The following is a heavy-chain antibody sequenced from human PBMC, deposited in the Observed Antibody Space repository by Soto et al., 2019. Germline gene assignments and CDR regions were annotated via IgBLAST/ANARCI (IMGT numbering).Heavy chain of an antibody. D-gene: IGHD3-10*01. CDR2: IFHSGTT. J-gene: IGHJ5*02. CDR1: GVSISSGGYS. CDR3: ARAGGSGPLDDWFDP. Sequence: PSETLSLTCEVSGVSISSGGYSWSWIRQSPGKGLEWMGYIFHSGTTDYNPSLKSRLTISVDRSKNQFSLRLRSVTAADTALYFCARAGGSGPLDDWFDPWGQGTLVTVSS. V-gene: IGHV4-30-2*06.